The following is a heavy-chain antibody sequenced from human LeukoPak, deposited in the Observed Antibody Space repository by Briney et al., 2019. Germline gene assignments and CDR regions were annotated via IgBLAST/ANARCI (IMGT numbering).Heavy chain of an antibody. CDR1: GFTFSSYW. CDR2: IKQDGSEK. V-gene: IGHV3-7*01. J-gene: IGHJ4*02. Sequence: SGGSLRLSCAASGFTFSSYWMSWVRQAPGKGLEWVANIKQDGSEKYYVDSVKGRFTTSRDNAKNSLYLQMNSLRAEDTAVYYCARSRIAGYFDYWGQGTLVTVSS. CDR3: ARSRIAGYFDY. D-gene: IGHD6-13*01.